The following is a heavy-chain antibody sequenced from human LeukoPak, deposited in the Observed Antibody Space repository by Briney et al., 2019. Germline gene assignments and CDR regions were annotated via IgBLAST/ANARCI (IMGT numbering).Heavy chain of an antibody. J-gene: IGHJ4*02. Sequence: GESLKISCKGSGYSFTSYWIGWVRQMPGKGLGWMGIIYPGDSDTRYSPSFQGQVTISADKSISTAYLQWSSLKASDTAMYYCARPYYDSSGYYPYYFDYWGQGTLVTVSS. CDR3: ARPYYDSSGYYPYYFDY. CDR2: IYPGDSDT. CDR1: GYSFTSYW. D-gene: IGHD3-22*01. V-gene: IGHV5-51*01.